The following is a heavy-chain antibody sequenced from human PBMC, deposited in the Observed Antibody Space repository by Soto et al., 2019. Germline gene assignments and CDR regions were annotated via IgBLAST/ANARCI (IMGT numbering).Heavy chain of an antibody. CDR1: WGSVSSNTAT. V-gene: IGHV6-1*01. J-gene: IGHJ4*02. Sequence: PSQTLSLTCAISWGSVSSNTATWNWVRQSPSGGLEWLGRTYYRSNWNFDYALSVKSRITINPDTSKNQLSLQLNSLTPEDTAVYYCAGELDIHHGLGYWGPGTSVTVSS. CDR2: TYYRSNWNF. D-gene: IGHD3-3*02. CDR3: AGELDIHHGLGY.